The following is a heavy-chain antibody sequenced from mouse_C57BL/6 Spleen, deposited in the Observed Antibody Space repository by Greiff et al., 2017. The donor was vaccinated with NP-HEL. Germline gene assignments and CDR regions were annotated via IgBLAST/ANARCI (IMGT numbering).Heavy chain of an antibody. Sequence: VQLKQSGPGLVKPSQSLSLTCSVTGYSITSGYYWNWIRQFPGNKLEWMGYISYDGSNNYNPSLKNRISITRDTSKNQFFLKLNSVTTEDTATYYCARDEAYYRHYYAMDYWGQGTSVTVSS. D-gene: IGHD2-14*01. V-gene: IGHV3-6*01. J-gene: IGHJ4*01. CDR2: ISYDGSN. CDR1: GYSITSGYY. CDR3: ARDEAYYRHYYAMDY.